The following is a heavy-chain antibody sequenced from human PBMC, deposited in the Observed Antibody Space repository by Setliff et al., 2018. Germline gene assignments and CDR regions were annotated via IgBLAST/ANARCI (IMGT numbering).Heavy chain of an antibody. D-gene: IGHD2-15*01. V-gene: IGHV1-69*13. J-gene: IGHJ4*02. CDR3: ARGLVAATLYLWY. Sequence: SVQVSCKASGGTFSSYAISWVRQAPGQGLEWMGGIIPIFGTANYAQKFQGRVTITADESTSTAYMELSSLRSEDTAVYYCARGLVAATLYLWYWGQGTLVTVSS. CDR1: GGTFSSYA. CDR2: IIPIFGTA.